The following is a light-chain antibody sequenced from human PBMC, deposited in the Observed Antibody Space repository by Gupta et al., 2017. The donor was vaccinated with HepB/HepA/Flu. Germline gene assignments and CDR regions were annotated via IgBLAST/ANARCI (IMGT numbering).Light chain of an antibody. CDR1: SGSIASNY. Sequence: FMLTQPHSVSESPGKTVTISCTGSSGSIASNYVQWYQQRPCSAPTTVIYEDNQRPAGVPDRFSGSIDTSSNSASLTISGLKTEDEAHYYCQSYDTTNQNWVFGGGTKLTVL. J-gene: IGLJ3*02. CDR2: EDN. CDR3: QSYDTTNQNWV. V-gene: IGLV6-57*02.